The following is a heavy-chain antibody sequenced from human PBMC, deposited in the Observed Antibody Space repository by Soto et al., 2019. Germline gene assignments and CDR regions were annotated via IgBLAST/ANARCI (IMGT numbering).Heavy chain of an antibody. CDR2: IIPIFGTA. CDR1: GGTFSSYA. V-gene: IGHV1-69*06. Sequence: QVQLVQSGAEVKKPGSSVKVSCKASGGTFSSYAISWVRQAPGQGLEWTGGIIPIFGTANYAQKFQGRVTITADKSASTAYMELSSLRSEDTAVYYCARAGGDFWGGYFYYYYGMDVWGQGNTVTVSS. CDR3: ARAGGDFWGGYFYYYYGMDV. D-gene: IGHD3-3*01. J-gene: IGHJ6*02.